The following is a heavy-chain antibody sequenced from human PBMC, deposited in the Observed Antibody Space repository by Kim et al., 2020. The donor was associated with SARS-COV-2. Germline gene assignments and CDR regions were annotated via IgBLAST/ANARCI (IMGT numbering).Heavy chain of an antibody. Sequence: GESLKISCKGSGYSFTSYWIGWARQMPGKGLEWMGIIYPGDSDTRYSPSFQGQVTISADKSISTAYLQWSILKASDTAMYYCAITNYYYDSSGYYPFDYWGQGTLVTVSS. CDR3: AITNYYYDSSGYYPFDY. CDR2: IYPGDSDT. D-gene: IGHD3-22*01. CDR1: GYSFTSYW. V-gene: IGHV5-51*01. J-gene: IGHJ4*02.